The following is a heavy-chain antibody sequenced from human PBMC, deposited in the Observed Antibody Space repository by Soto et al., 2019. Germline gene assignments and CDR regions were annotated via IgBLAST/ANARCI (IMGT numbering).Heavy chain of an antibody. D-gene: IGHD2-15*01. J-gene: IGHJ5*02. V-gene: IGHV3-11*06. Sequence: GGSLRLSCAVSGFTFGDSYMSWIRQAPGEGLEWLSYISPGSRYPAYADSVKGRFTISRDNAKRSLYLQMMSLTAEDTAIYYCVRGGGGGLFDPWGQGTMVTVSS. CDR1: GFTFGDSY. CDR2: ISPGSRYP. CDR3: VRGGGGGLFDP.